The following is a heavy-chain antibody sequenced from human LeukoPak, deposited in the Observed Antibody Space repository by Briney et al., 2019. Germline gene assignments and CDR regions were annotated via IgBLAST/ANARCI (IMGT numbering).Heavy chain of an antibody. CDR2: INDNGGST. D-gene: IGHD5-12*01. Sequence: GGSLRLSCAASGFTFSTYAMGWVRQAPGEGLEWASVINDNGGSTYYAPSVKGRFTCSRDNSKNTLYLQMNSLRAEDTAVYYCSKRGNSYDMEYWGQGILVTVSS. CDR3: SKRGNSYDMEY. CDR1: GFTFSTYA. V-gene: IGHV3-23*01. J-gene: IGHJ4*02.